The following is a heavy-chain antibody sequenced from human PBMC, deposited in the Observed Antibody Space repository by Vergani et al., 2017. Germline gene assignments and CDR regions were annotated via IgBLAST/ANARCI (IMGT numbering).Heavy chain of an antibody. D-gene: IGHD5-12*01. J-gene: IGHJ4*02. Sequence: EVQLVESGGGLVQPGRSLRLSCAASGFTFDDYAMHWVRQAPGKGLEWVSGISWNSGSIGYADSVKGRFTISRDNAKNSLYLQMNSLRAEDTALYYCAKDRYRGYAEGIDYGGQGTLVTVSS. CDR1: GFTFDDYA. V-gene: IGHV3-9*01. CDR3: AKDRYRGYAEGIDY. CDR2: ISWNSGSI.